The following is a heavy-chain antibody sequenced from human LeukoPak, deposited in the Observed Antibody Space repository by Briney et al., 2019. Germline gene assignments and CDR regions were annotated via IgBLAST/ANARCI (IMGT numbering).Heavy chain of an antibody. CDR1: GFTFDDYA. D-gene: IGHD2-2*01. Sequence: GGSLRLYCAASGFTFDDYAMHWVRQAPGKGLEWVSGISWNSGSIGYADSVKGRFTISRDNAKNSLYLQMNSLRAEDMALYYCAKAAYCSSTSCYFDYWGQGTLVTVSS. V-gene: IGHV3-9*03. CDR2: ISWNSGSI. J-gene: IGHJ4*02. CDR3: AKAAYCSSTSCYFDY.